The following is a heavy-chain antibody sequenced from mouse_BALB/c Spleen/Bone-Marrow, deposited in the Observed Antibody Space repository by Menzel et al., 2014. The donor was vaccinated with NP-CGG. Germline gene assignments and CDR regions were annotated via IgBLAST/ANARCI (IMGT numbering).Heavy chain of an antibody. Sequence: ESGPGLVKPSQSLSLTCTVTGYSITNDDAWNWIRQFPGKKLEWMGYISYSGSTSCNPSLKSRISITRDTSKNQFFLQLSSVTTEDTATYYCARNRYDGAWFAYWGQGTLVTVSA. J-gene: IGHJ3*01. V-gene: IGHV3-2*02. CDR1: GYSITNDDA. D-gene: IGHD2-14*01. CDR2: ISYSGST. CDR3: ARNRYDGAWFAY.